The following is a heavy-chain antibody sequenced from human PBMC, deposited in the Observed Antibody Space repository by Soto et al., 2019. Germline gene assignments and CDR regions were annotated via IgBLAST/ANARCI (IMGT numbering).Heavy chain of an antibody. CDR1: GFTVSSNY. D-gene: IGHD2-15*01. V-gene: IGHV3-53*02. Sequence: EVQLVETGGGLIQPGGSLRLSCAASGFTVSSNYMSWVRQAPGKGLEWVSVIYSGGSTYYADSVKGRFTISRDNSKNTLYLQMNSLRAEDTAVYYCARGYCSGGSCYPDAFDTWGQGTMVTVSS. CDR3: ARGYCSGGSCYPDAFDT. J-gene: IGHJ3*02. CDR2: IYSGGST.